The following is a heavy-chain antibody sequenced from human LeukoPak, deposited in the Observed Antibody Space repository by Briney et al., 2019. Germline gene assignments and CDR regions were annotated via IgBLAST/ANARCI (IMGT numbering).Heavy chain of an antibody. CDR2: INSDGTDT. CDR3: ARAPADSSGYYYSFDY. Sequence: GGSLRLSCAASGFTFTTYWMHWVRQAPGKGLVWVSRINSDGTDTAYADSVKGRFTISRDNAKNSLYLQMNSLRAEDTAVYYCARAPADSSGYYYSFDYWGQGTLVTVSS. V-gene: IGHV3-74*01. CDR1: GFTFTTYW. D-gene: IGHD3-22*01. J-gene: IGHJ4*02.